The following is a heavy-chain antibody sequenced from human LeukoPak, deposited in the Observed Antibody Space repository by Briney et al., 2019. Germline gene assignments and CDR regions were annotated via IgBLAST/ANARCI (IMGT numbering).Heavy chain of an antibody. J-gene: IGHJ4*02. D-gene: IGHD5-18*01. Sequence: PSETLSLTCAVYGGSFSGYYWSWIRQPPGKGLEWIGEINHRGSTNYNPSLKSRVTISVDTSKNQFSLKLSSVTAADTAVYYCARVGGYSYGYHYYFDYWGQGTLVTVSS. CDR1: GGSFSGYY. CDR2: INHRGST. V-gene: IGHV4-34*01. CDR3: ARVGGYSYGYHYYFDY.